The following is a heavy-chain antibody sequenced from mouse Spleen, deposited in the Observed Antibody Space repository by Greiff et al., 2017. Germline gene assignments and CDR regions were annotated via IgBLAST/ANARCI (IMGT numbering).Heavy chain of an antibody. J-gene: IGHJ4*01. CDR1: DYN. CDR2: INPNYGTT. V-gene: IGHV1-39*01. Sequence: DYNMNWVKQSNGKSLEWIGVINPNYGTTSYNQKFKGKATLTVDQSSSTAYMQLNSLTSEDSAVYYCARGEYGNYDAMDYWGQGTSVTVSS. CDR3: ARGEYGNYDAMDY. D-gene: IGHD2-10*02.